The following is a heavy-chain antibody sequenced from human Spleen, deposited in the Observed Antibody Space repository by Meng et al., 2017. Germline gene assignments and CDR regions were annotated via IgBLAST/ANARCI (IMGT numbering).Heavy chain of an antibody. V-gene: IGHV5-51*01. D-gene: IGHD3-10*01. CDR3: AKYISGSYYWDAFDI. CDR1: GYTFSNYW. CDR2: IHPRDSDT. J-gene: IGHJ3*02. Sequence: KVSCKGSGYTFSNYWIGWVRQMPGKGLEWMGMIHPRDSDTGYSPSFRGQVTISVDKSINTAYLQWRGLKASDTAMYYCAKYISGSYYWDAFDIWGQGTLVTVSS.